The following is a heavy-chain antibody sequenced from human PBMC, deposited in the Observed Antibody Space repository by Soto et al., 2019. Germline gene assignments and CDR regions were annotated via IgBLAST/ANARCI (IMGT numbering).Heavy chain of an antibody. CDR3: ARGGIALVGGAFDI. J-gene: IGHJ3*02. CDR1: GFTFSSYG. CDR2: IWYDGSNK. V-gene: IGHV3-33*01. D-gene: IGHD1-26*01. Sequence: QVQLVESGGGVVQPGRSLRLSCAASGFTFSSYGMHWVRQAPGKGLEWVAVIWYDGSNKYYADSVKGRFTISRDNSKNTLYLRMNSLRAEDTAVYYCARGGIALVGGAFDIWGQGTMVTVSS.